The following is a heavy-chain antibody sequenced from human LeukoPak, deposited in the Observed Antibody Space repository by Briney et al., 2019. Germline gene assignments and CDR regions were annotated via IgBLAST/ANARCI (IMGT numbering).Heavy chain of an antibody. CDR3: ATRIAAALWAFDI. Sequence: GGSLRLSCAASVFTFCDYYMLWVRHAPEKGREGVSAISGSGGSTPYAASVKGRCTISRDNSKNPLFLQMTTLSAEDTAVYYCATRIAAALWAFDIWGQGTMVTVSS. V-gene: IGHV3-23*01. CDR1: VFTFCDYY. J-gene: IGHJ3*02. D-gene: IGHD6-25*01. CDR2: ISGSGGST.